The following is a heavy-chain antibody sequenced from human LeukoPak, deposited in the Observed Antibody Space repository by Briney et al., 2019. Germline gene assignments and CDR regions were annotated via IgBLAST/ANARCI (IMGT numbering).Heavy chain of an antibody. CDR3: ARAFSRYSSFDY. Sequence: SETLSLTCTVSGVSINAYYWSWIRQPAGKGLEWIGYIYYSGSTNYNPSLKSRVTISVDTSKNQFSLKLSSVTAADTAVYYCARAFSRYSSFDYWGQGTLVTVSS. CDR2: IYYSGST. D-gene: IGHD5-18*01. CDR1: GVSINAYY. V-gene: IGHV4-59*01. J-gene: IGHJ4*02.